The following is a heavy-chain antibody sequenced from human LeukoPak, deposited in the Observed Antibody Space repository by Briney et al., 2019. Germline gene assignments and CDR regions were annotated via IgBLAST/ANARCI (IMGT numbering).Heavy chain of an antibody. J-gene: IGHJ6*03. CDR2: ISAYNGNT. V-gene: IGHV1-18*01. Sequence: GASVKVSCKASGYTFTSYGTSWVRQAPGQGLEWMGWISAYNGNTNYAQKFQGRVTMTRDTSISTAYMELSRLRSDDTAVYYCASSAWRIQLDYYYMDVWGKGTTVTVSS. CDR1: GYTFTSYG. D-gene: IGHD5-18*01. CDR3: ASSAWRIQLDYYYMDV.